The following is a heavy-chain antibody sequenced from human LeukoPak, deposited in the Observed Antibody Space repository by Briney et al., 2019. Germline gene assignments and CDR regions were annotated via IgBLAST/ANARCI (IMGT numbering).Heavy chain of an antibody. CDR2: IGTAGDT. Sequence: GGSLRLSCAASGFTFSSYDMHWVRQPTGKGLERVAGIGTAGDTNYADSVKGRFIISRENAKNSLYLQVNSLRAGDTAVYYCAREIAVPGFWYFDLWGRGTLVIVSS. J-gene: IGHJ2*01. V-gene: IGHV3-13*01. CDR3: AREIAVPGFWYFDL. D-gene: IGHD6-19*01. CDR1: GFTFSSYD.